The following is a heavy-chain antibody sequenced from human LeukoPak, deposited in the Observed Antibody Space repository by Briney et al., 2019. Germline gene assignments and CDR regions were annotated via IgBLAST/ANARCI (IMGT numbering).Heavy chain of an antibody. D-gene: IGHD2-2*01. CDR3: ARGAAVVPAAMRSVYYYYGMDV. CDR2: INAGNGNT. V-gene: IGHV1-3*01. J-gene: IGHJ6*02. CDR1: GYTFTSYA. Sequence: GASVKVSRKASGYTFTSYAMHWVRQAPGQRLEWMGWINAGNGNTKYSQKFQGRVTITRDTSASTAYMELSSLRSEDTAVYYCARGAAVVPAAMRSVYYYYGMDVWGQGTTVTVSS.